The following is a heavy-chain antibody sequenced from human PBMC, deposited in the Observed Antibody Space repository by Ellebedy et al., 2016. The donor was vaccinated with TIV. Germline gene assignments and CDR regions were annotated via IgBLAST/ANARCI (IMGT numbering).Heavy chain of an antibody. D-gene: IGHD2-2*01. Sequence: GESLKISXAASGFTFNSYTMNWVRQAPGKGLEWVSSISSSGSYIYYADSVRGRFTISRDNAKNSLYLQMNSLRAEDTAVYYCARVEPFYCSSTSCKNLGSDYWGQGTLVTVSP. CDR1: GFTFNSYT. CDR2: ISSSGSYI. CDR3: ARVEPFYCSSTSCKNLGSDY. J-gene: IGHJ4*02. V-gene: IGHV3-21*01.